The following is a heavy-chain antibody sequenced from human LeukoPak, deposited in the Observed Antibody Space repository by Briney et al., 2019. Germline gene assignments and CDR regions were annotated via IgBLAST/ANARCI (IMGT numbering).Heavy chain of an antibody. Sequence: SETLSLTCTVSGGSISSGGYDWSWIRQHPGKGLEWIGYIYYSGSTYYNPSLKSRVTISVDTCKIQFSLQLSSVTAADTAVYYWARGGYSGYDTWGQGTLVTVSS. D-gene: IGHD5-12*01. CDR1: GGSISSGGYD. J-gene: IGHJ5*02. CDR2: IYYSGST. CDR3: ARGGYSGYDT. V-gene: IGHV4-31*03.